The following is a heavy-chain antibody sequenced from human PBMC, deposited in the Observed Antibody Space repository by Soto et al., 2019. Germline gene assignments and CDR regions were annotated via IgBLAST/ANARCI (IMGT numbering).Heavy chain of an antibody. CDR2: IIPIFGTA. J-gene: IGHJ4*02. CDR3: ARGGRYCSGGSCHFDY. Sequence: SVKVSCKASGGTFSSYAISWVRQAPGQGLEWMGGIIPIFGTANYAQKFQGRVTITADESTSTAYMELSSLRSEDTAVYYCARGGRYCSGGSCHFDYWGQGTLVTVSS. D-gene: IGHD2-15*01. V-gene: IGHV1-69*13. CDR1: GGTFSSYA.